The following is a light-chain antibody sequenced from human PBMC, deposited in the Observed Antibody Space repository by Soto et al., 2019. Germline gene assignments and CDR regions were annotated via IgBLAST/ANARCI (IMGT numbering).Light chain of an antibody. CDR3: SSFPGSNNFE. CDR2: EVS. V-gene: IGLV2-8*01. J-gene: IGLJ2*01. Sequence: QSVLTQPPSASGSPGQSVTISCTGTSSDVGGNNYVSWYQQHPGKAPKLMIYEVSKRPSGVPDRFSGSKSGNTASLTVSGLQAEDEADYYCSSFPGSNNFEFGGGTKVTVL. CDR1: SSDVGGNNY.